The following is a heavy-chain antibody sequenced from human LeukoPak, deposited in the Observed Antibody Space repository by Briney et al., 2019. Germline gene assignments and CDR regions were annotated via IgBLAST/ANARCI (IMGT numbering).Heavy chain of an antibody. CDR3: ARGAYYYED. J-gene: IGHJ4*02. CDR1: GFTFSSHS. Sequence: GGSLRLSCAASGFTFSSHSMNWVRQALGKGLEWVSYISSSSSTIYYADSVKGRFTISRDNAKNSLYLQMNSLRAEDTAVYYCARGAYYYEDWGQGTLVTVSS. D-gene: IGHD3-22*01. V-gene: IGHV3-48*01. CDR2: ISSSSSTI.